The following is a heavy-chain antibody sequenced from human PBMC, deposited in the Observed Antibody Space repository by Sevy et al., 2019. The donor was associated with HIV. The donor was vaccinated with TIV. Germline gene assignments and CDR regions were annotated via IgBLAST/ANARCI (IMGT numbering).Heavy chain of an antibody. CDR1: GFTFSSYA. D-gene: IGHD7-27*01. CDR2: ISYDGSNK. Sequence: GGSLRLSCAASGFTFSSYAMHWVRQAPGKGLEWVAVISYDGSNKYYADSVKGRFTISRDNSKNTLYLQMNSLRVEDTAVYYCARVAGPLTGPVYFDYWGQGTLVTVSS. V-gene: IGHV3-30-3*01. CDR3: ARVAGPLTGPVYFDY. J-gene: IGHJ4*02.